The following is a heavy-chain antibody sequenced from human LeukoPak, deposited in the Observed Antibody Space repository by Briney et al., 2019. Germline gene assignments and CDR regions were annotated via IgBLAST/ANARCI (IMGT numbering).Heavy chain of an antibody. J-gene: IGHJ1*01. CDR2: INSDGSST. CDR1: GCTFSSYW. V-gene: IGHV3-74*01. Sequence: PGGSLRLSCAASGCTFSSYWMNWVHQAPGKGLVWVSRINSDGSSTSYADSVKGRFTISRDNAKNTLYLQINSLRVEDTAVYYCARPYYYGHWGQGTLVTVSS. D-gene: IGHD3-10*01. CDR3: ARPYYYGH.